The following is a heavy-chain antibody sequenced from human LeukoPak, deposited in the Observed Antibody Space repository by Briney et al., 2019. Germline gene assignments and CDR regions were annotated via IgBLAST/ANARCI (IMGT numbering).Heavy chain of an antibody. CDR3: ARVKSYYYDTSDKDAFDI. Sequence: ASVKVSFKASGYTFTIHFMHWVRQAPGQGLEWMGIINPRGSSTSYTQKFQGRVTMTRDTSTSTVYMELSSLRCEDTAVYYCARVKSYYYDTSDKDAFDIWGQGTMVTVSS. J-gene: IGHJ3*02. V-gene: IGHV1-46*01. CDR1: GYTFTIHF. CDR2: INPRGSST. D-gene: IGHD3-22*01.